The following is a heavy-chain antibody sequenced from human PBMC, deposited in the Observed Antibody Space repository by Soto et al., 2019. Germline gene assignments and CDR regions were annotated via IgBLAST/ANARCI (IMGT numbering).Heavy chain of an antibody. CDR2: ISGYNANT. D-gene: IGHD3-16*01. CDR3: ARMGDVPYYSYGLDV. J-gene: IGHJ6*02. V-gene: IGHV1-18*01. Sequence: QVQLVQSGAEVKKPGASVKVSCKASGYSFTRYGISWVRQAPGQGLEWMGWISGYNANTNYPENLQGRVTMTTATSTSTAYMEVRNLISDGTAVYYCARMGDVPYYSYGLDVWGQGTTVTVSS. CDR1: GYSFTRYG.